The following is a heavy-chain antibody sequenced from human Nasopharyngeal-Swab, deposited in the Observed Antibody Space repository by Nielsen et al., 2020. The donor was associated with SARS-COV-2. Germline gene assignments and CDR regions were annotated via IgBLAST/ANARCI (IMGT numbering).Heavy chain of an antibody. CDR3: VRSSSWYYFDY. J-gene: IGHJ4*02. CDR1: GGSISSSDYS. V-gene: IGHV4-39*01. Sequence: SETLSLTGTVSGGSISSSDYSWAWIRQPPGRGLEWIGNIYYGGNTYYNPSLKSRLTISVDKSKNQFSLQLSSVTAVDTAVYYCVRSSSWYYFDYWAQGTQVTVSS. D-gene: IGHD6-13*01. CDR2: IYYGGNT.